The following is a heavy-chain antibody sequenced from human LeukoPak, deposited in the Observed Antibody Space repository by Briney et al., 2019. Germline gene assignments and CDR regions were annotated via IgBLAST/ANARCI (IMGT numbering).Heavy chain of an antibody. D-gene: IGHD3-3*01. J-gene: IGHJ5*02. CDR3: AREKYVFGSGSPESEINSFAP. V-gene: IGHV1-18*01. CDR2: ISAYNGNT. CDR1: GYTFTSYG. Sequence: AASVKVSCKASGYTFTSYGISWVRQAPGQGLEWMGWISAYNGNTNYAQKLQGRVTMTTDTSTSTAYMELSSLRSEDTAVYYCAREKYVFGSGSPESEINSFAPGGQEPLVPVPS.